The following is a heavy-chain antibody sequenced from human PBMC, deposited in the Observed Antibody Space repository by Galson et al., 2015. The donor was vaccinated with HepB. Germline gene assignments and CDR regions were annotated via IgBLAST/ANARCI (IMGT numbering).Heavy chain of an antibody. J-gene: IGHJ6*02. CDR3: ARAPDIAVAGTSYYYYYGMDV. Sequence: SVKVSCKASGGTFSSYAISWVRQAPGQGLEWMGGIIPIFGTANYAQKFQGRVTITADESTSTAYMELSSLRSEDTAVYYCARAPDIAVAGTSYYYYYGMDVWGQGTTVTVSS. D-gene: IGHD6-19*01. CDR1: GGTFSSYA. V-gene: IGHV1-69*13. CDR2: IIPIFGTA.